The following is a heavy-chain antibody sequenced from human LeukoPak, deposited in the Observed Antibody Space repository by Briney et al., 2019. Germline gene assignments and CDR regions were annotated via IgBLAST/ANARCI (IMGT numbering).Heavy chain of an antibody. V-gene: IGHV1-2*02. CDR3: ARDLSPYYGSGSWDY. D-gene: IGHD3-10*01. Sequence: SVKVSCKASGYTFTGYYMHWVRQAPGQGLEWMGWINPNSGGTNYAQKFQGRVTMTRDTSISTAYMELSRLRSDDTAVYYCARDLSPYYGSGSWDYWGQGTLVTVSS. CDR2: INPNSGGT. J-gene: IGHJ4*02. CDR1: GYTFTGYY.